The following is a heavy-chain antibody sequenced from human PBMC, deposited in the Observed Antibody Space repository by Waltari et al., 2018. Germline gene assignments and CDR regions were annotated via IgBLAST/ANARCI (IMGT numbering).Heavy chain of an antibody. CDR1: GYTFTGYY. CDR2: INPNRGGT. Sequence: QVQLVQSGAEVKKPGASVKVSCKASGYTFTGYYMHWVRQAPGQGLEWMGWINPNRGGTNYAQKVQGRVTMTRDTSISTAYMELSRLRSDDMAVYYCARLPPTASDIWGQGTMVTVSS. V-gene: IGHV1-2*02. CDR3: ARLPPTASDI. J-gene: IGHJ3*02.